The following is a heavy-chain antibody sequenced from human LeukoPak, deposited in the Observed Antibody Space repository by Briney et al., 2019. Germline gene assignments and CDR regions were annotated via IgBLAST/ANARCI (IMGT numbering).Heavy chain of an antibody. Sequence: SVKVSCKASGGTFSSYAISWVRQAPGQGLEWMGRIIPIFGTANYAQKFQGRVTITTDESTSTACMELSSLRSEDTAVYYCARERDYWSEAWFDPWGQGTLVTVSS. CDR2: IIPIFGTA. J-gene: IGHJ5*02. CDR3: ARERDYWSEAWFDP. V-gene: IGHV1-69*05. CDR1: GGTFSSYA. D-gene: IGHD1-1*01.